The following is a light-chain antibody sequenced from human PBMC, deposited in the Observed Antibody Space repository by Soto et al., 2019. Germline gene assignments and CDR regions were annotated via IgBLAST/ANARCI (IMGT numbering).Light chain of an antibody. CDR3: CSYAGSSTFFYV. V-gene: IGLV2-23*03. CDR2: EGS. J-gene: IGLJ1*01. Sequence: QSVLTHPASVSGSPGQSITISCTGTSSDVGSYNLVSWYQQHPGKAPKLMIYEGSKRPSGVSNRSSGSKSGNTASLTISGLKAEEEADYYCCSYAGSSTFFYVLGTGTKVTV. CDR1: SSDVGSYNL.